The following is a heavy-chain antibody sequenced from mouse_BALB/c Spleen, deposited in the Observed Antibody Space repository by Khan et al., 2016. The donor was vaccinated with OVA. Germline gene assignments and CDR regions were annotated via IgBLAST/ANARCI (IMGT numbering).Heavy chain of an antibody. D-gene: IGHD1-1*01. CDR2: ISGDSNTI. J-gene: IGHJ2*01. V-gene: IGHV5-17*02. CDR3: ATSYFYGYYFDY. Sequence: EVKLVESGGGLVQPGGSRKLSCAASGFTFNSYGMHWVRQAPEKGLEWVAYISGDSNTIYYTDTVKGRFTISRANPKNTLFLQMTSLMSEDTAMDYCATSYFYGYYFDYWGPGTTLTVS. CDR1: GFTFNSYG.